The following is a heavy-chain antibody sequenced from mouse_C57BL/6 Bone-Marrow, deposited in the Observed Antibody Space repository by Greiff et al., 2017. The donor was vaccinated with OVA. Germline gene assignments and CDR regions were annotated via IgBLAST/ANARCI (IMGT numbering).Heavy chain of an antibody. Sequence: EVKLMESGPGMVKPSQSLSLTCTVTGYSITSGYDWHWIRHFPGNNLEWMGFISYGGSTNYNPSLKSRISITHDTSKTHSFLTFNSVTTEYTATDDCARGRLLSYDGYGYFDVWGTGTTVTVSS. CDR1: GYSITSGYD. D-gene: IGHD2-12*01. CDR2: ISYGGST. J-gene: IGHJ1*03. V-gene: IGHV3-1*01. CDR3: ARGRLLSYDGYGYFDV.